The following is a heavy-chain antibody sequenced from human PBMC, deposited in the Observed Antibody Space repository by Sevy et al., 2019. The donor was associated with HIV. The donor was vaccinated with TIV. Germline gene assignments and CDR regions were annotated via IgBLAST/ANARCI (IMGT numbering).Heavy chain of an antibody. CDR2: ISWNSGSI. CDR3: AKEEMGATGTSDY. V-gene: IGHV3-9*01. CDR1: GFTFDDYA. D-gene: IGHD1-26*01. Sequence: GGSLRLSCAASGFTFDDYAMHWVRQAPGKGLEWVSGISWNSGSIGYADSVKGRFTISRDNAKNSLYLQMNSLRAEDTALYYCAKEEMGATGTSDYWGQGTLVTVSS. J-gene: IGHJ4*02.